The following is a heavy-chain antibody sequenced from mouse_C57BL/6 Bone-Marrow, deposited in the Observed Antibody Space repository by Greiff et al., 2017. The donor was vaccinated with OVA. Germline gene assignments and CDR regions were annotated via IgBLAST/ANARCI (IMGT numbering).Heavy chain of an antibody. CDR2: IDPETGGT. D-gene: IGHD2-1*01. CDR3: TRLGNRRMDY. Sequence: QVQLKESGAELVRPGASVTLSCKASGYTFTDYEMHWVKQTPVHGLEWIGAIDPETGGTAYNQKFKGKAILTADKSSSTAYMELRSLTSEDSAVYYCTRLGNRRMDYWGQGTSVTVSS. J-gene: IGHJ4*01. CDR1: GYTFTDYE. V-gene: IGHV1-15*01.